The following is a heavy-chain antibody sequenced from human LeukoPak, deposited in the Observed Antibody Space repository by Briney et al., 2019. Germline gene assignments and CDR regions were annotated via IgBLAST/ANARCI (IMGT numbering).Heavy chain of an antibody. CDR1: GYTFTGYY. CDR2: INPNSGGT. CDR3: ARDRVATILYYYYYSMDV. D-gene: IGHD5-12*01. J-gene: IGHJ6*02. V-gene: IGHV1-2*02. Sequence: ASVKVSCKASGYTFTGYYMHWVRQAPGQGLEWMGWINPNSGGTNYAQKFQGRVTMTRDTSTSTVYMELSSLRSEDTAVYYCARDRVATILYYYYYSMDVWGQGTTVTVSS.